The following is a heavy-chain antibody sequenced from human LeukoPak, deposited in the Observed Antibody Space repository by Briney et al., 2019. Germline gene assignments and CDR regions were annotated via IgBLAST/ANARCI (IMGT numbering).Heavy chain of an antibody. CDR1: GFTFSSYG. J-gene: IGHJ4*02. V-gene: IGHV3-30*03. CDR2: ISYDGSNK. CDR3: ARAAMLN. Sequence: GGSLRPSCAASGFTFSSYGMHWVRQAPGKGLEWVAVISYDGSNKYYADSVKGRFTISRDNSKNTLYLQMNSLRAEDTAVYYCARAAMLNWGQGTLVTVSS. D-gene: IGHD5-18*01.